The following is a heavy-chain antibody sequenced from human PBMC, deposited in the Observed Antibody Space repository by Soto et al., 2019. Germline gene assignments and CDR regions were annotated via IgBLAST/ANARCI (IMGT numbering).Heavy chain of an antibody. J-gene: IGHJ4*02. CDR3: ARAAAKYYDFWSGYPQWNPVDY. CDR2: ISAYNGNT. V-gene: IGHV1-18*01. Sequence: ASGNVSCTASGYTVTSYGISWVRQAPGQGLEWMGWISAYNGNTNYAQKLQGRVTMTTDTSTSTAYMELRSLRSDDTAVYYCARAAAKYYDFWSGYPQWNPVDYWGQGTLVPVSP. D-gene: IGHD3-3*01. CDR1: GYTVTSYG.